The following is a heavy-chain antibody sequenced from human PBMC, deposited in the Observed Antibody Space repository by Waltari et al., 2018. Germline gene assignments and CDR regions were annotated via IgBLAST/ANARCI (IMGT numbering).Heavy chain of an antibody. D-gene: IGHD3-22*01. CDR2: ISTSGGSI. CDR3: ARDQEIIVGGMDV. CDR1: EFLFSNSE. J-gene: IGHJ6*02. V-gene: IGHV3-48*03. Sequence: EVQLVESGGGLVQPGGHLRLSCAASEFLFSNSEMNWVRQTPGKGVGWISYISTSGGSIYYAASVEGRFSISRDHAKKSLYLQMNSLRAEDTAVYYCARDQEIIVGGMDVWGQGTAVTVSS.